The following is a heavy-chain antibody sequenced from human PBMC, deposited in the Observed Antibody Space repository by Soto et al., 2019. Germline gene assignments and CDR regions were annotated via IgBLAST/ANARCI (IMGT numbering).Heavy chain of an antibody. CDR1: GFSFSAAA. CDR2: IRSKENNFAT. V-gene: IGHV3-73*02. CDR3: AGPGYSNSWYEDYFDY. D-gene: IGHD6-13*01. J-gene: IGHJ4*02. Sequence: EVQLVESGGGLVQPGGSLKISCVASGFSFSAAAMHWVRQASGKGLEWVGRIRSKENNFATTYAASMNGRFTISRDDSKNTAYLQMNSLKTEDTAVYFCAGPGYSNSWYEDYFDYWGQGTLVTVSS.